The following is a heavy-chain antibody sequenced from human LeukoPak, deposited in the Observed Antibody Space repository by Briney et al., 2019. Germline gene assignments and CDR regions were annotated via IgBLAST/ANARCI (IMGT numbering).Heavy chain of an antibody. D-gene: IGHD1-26*01. J-gene: IGHJ4*02. CDR1: GFTFSSYA. V-gene: IGHV3-30-3*01. Sequence: PGGSLRLSCAASGFTFSSYAMHWVRQAPGKGLEWVAVISYDGSNKYYADSVKGRFTISRDNSKNTLYLQMNSLRAEDTAVYYCARASWELQGGDYWGQGTLVTVSS. CDR2: ISYDGSNK. CDR3: ARASWELQGGDY.